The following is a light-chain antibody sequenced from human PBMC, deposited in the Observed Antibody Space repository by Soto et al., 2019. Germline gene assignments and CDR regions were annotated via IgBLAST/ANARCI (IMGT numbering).Light chain of an antibody. J-gene: IGLJ2*01. V-gene: IGLV2-14*01. CDR3: SSYTSISTHVV. CDR2: EVT. Sequence: QSVLTQPASVSGSPGQSSTIACTGTSSDVGASNYVSWYQQHPGKAPKLMIYEVTNRPSGVSNRFSGSKSGNTASLTISGLHAEDEADYYCSSYTSISTHVVFGGGTKVTVL. CDR1: SSDVGASNY.